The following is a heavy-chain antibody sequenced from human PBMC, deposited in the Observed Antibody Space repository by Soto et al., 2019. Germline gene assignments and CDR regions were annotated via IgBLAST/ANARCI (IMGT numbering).Heavy chain of an antibody. CDR2: INPNLGNT. J-gene: IGHJ4*02. CDR1: GYTFTDTF. CDR3: ARTLPTTVLGFDY. V-gene: IGHV1-2*02. D-gene: IGHD1-1*01. Sequence: QVQLVQSGAEMKRPGASVKVSCKASGYTFTDTFLHWVRQAPGQRPEWLGWINPNLGNTHYSRKFQGRVTLTRDTSVTTVYMELAGPESDDSAFYFCARTLPTTVLGFDYWGQGTLVTVSS.